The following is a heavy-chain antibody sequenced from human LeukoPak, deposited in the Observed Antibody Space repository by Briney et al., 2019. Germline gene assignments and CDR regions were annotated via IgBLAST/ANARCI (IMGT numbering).Heavy chain of an antibody. Sequence: SETLSLTCTVSGGSISSDYWSWIRQPPGKGMEWIGNIYYSGNANYNPSLKSRVTISVDTLRNQPSLNLSSVTAADTAVYYCARDSGMVRGTVDYWGQGTLVTVSS. CDR2: IYYSGNA. J-gene: IGHJ4*02. D-gene: IGHD3-10*01. CDR3: ARDSGMVRGTVDY. CDR1: GGSISSDY. V-gene: IGHV4-59*01.